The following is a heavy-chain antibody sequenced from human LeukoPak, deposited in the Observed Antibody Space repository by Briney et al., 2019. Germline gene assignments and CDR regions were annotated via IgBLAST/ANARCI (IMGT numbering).Heavy chain of an antibody. CDR2: MNPNSGNT. CDR3: ARGRYAHRGDYGDY. J-gene: IGHJ4*02. D-gene: IGHD4-17*01. CDR1: GYTFTSYD. Sequence: ASVKVSCKASGYTFTSYDINWVRQATGQGLEWMGWMNPNSGNTGYAQKFQGRVTMTRNTSISTAYMELSSLRSEDTAVYYCARGRYAHRGDYGDYWGQGTLVTVSS. V-gene: IGHV1-8*01.